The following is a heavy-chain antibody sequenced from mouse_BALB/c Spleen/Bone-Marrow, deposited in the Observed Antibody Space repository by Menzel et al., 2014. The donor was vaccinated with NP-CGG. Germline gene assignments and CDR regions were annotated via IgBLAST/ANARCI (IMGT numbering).Heavy chain of an antibody. V-gene: IGHV1-5*01. CDR2: IYPGNSDT. CDR3: TRGITTVVATRAMDY. J-gene: IGHJ4*01. CDR1: GYTFTSYW. D-gene: IGHD1-1*01. Sequence: EAQLVESGTVLARPGASVKMSCKASGYTFTSYWMHWVKQRPGQGLEWIGAIYPGNSDTSYNQKFKGKAKLTAVTSTSTAYMDLSSLTNEDSAVYYCTRGITTVVATRAMDYWGQGTSVTVSS.